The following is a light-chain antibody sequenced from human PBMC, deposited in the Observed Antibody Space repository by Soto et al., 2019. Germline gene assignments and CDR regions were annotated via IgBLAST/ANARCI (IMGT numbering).Light chain of an antibody. V-gene: IGKV4-1*01. CDR1: QSVLNSSNKKNC. CDR3: QQYYSSPPL. Sequence: DIVMTQSPDSLAVSLGERATINCKSSQSVLNSSNKKNCLAWYQQKPGQPPKLLIYWASTRESGVPDRFSASGSVTDFTLTISSLQAEDVAVYYCQQYYSSPPLFGQGTKLEIK. J-gene: IGKJ2*01. CDR2: WAS.